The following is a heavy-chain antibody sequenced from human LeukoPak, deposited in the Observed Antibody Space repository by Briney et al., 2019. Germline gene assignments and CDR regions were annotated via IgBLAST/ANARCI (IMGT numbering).Heavy chain of an antibody. Sequence: GGSLRLSCAASGFTFSSYAMHWVRQAPGKGLEWVAVISYDGSNKYYADSVKGRFTTSRDNSKNTLYLQMNSLRAEDTAVYYCARDRLRGYFDYWGQGTLVTVSS. CDR3: ARDRLRGYFDY. J-gene: IGHJ4*02. V-gene: IGHV3-30-3*01. CDR2: ISYDGSNK. D-gene: IGHD3-10*01. CDR1: GFTFSSYA.